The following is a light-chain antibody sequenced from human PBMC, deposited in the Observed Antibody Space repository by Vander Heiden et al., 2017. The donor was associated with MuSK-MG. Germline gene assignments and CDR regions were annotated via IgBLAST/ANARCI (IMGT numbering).Light chain of an antibody. J-gene: IGKJ1*01. V-gene: IGKV1-39*01. Sequence: DIQMTQSPSSLSASVGDRVTITCRASQSISSYLNWYQQKPGKAPKLLIYAASSLQSGVPSRFSGSGSGTDFTLTISMLHPEDFATYYCQQSDSTSWTFGQGTKVEIK. CDR1: QSISSY. CDR3: QQSDSTSWT. CDR2: AAS.